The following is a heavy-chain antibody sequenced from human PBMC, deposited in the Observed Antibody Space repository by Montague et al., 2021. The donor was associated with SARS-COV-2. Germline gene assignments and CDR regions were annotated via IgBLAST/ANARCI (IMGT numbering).Heavy chain of an antibody. J-gene: IGHJ4*02. CDR3: ARAHSGSWAHLDN. Sequence: TLSLTCTVSGGSISSGSYYWSWIRQPAGKGLEWIGGIYTSGTTDYSFSLKSRVTISVDTSKNQFSLKLTSVTAADTAAYYCARAHSGSWAHLDNWGQGSLVTVSS. V-gene: IGHV4-61*02. CDR2: IYTSGTT. D-gene: IGHD5-12*01. CDR1: GGSISSGSYY.